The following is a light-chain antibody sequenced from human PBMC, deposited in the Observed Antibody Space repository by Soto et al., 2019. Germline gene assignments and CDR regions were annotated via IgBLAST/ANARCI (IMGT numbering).Light chain of an antibody. J-gene: IGKJ1*01. Sequence: DIQMTQSPSTLSASVGDRVTITCRASQSISGWLAWYQQKPGKAPKLLIFDASTLERGVPSRFSGSGSGTGFTLTISSLQPDDFATYYCQQYNSYSRTFGQGTKVEI. V-gene: IGKV1-5*01. CDR1: QSISGW. CDR3: QQYNSYSRT. CDR2: DAS.